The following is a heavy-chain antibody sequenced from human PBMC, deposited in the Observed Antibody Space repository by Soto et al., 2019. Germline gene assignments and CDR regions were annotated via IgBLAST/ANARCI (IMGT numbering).Heavy chain of an antibody. CDR3: TTVSSSFWSGYYRPHSRDY. D-gene: IGHD3-3*01. J-gene: IGHJ4*02. V-gene: IGHV3-15*07. CDR2: IKSKTDGGTT. Sequence: GGSLRLSCAASGFTFSNAWMNWVRQAPGKGLEWVGRIKSKTDGGTTDYAEPVKGRFTISRDDSKNTLYLQMNSLKTEDTAVYYCTTVSSSFWSGYYRPHSRDYWGQGTLVTVSS. CDR1: GFTFSNAW.